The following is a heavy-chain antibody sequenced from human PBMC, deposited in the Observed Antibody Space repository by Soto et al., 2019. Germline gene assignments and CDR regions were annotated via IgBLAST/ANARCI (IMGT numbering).Heavy chain of an antibody. CDR2: ISSSGSTI. D-gene: IGHD3-10*01. CDR1: GFTFSSYE. Sequence: EVQLVESGGGLVQPGGSLRLSCAASGFTFSSYEMNWVRQAPGKGLEWVSYISSSGSTIYYADSVKGRFTISRDNAKNSLSLQMNSLRAEDTAVYYCARGMGFGELHYGMDVWGQGTTVTVSS. CDR3: ARGMGFGELHYGMDV. V-gene: IGHV3-48*03. J-gene: IGHJ6*02.